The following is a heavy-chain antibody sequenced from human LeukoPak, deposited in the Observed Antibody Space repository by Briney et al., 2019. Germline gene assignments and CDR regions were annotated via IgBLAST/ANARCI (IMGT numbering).Heavy chain of an antibody. CDR3: SRAVSGGSGMNDR. CDR2: ISDSGGST. D-gene: IGHD3-10*01. V-gene: IGHV3-23*01. Sequence: PGGSLRLSCAASGFTFSSYAMSWVRQAPGKGLEWVSAISDSGGSTYYADSVKGRFTISRDISKNTLYLQMNSLRAEDTALYYCSRAVSGGSGMNDRWGQGTLVTVSS. J-gene: IGHJ5*02. CDR1: GFTFSSYA.